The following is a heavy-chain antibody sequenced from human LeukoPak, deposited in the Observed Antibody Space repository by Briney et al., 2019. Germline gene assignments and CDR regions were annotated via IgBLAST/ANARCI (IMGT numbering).Heavy chain of an antibody. J-gene: IGHJ4*02. D-gene: IGHD6-19*01. CDR1: GFSVSSNY. CDR2: ISSSGGST. V-gene: IGHV3-23*01. Sequence: GGSLRLSCAASGFSVSSNYMSWVRQTPGKGLEWVSAISSSGGSTYYAGSLKGRFTISRDNSKNTLYLQMNSLKVEDTAVYYCARDGQFISGWYEDFWGQGTLVTVSS. CDR3: ARDGQFISGWYEDF.